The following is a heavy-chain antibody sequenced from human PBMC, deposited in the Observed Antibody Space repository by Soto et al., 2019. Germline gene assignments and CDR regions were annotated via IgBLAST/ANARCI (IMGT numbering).Heavy chain of an antibody. J-gene: IGHJ4*02. CDR2: ISYDGYNK. CDR1: GFTFSSSG. D-gene: IGHD2-15*01. CDR3: AKGRGWYCSGGSCYSDGAYYFDY. Sequence: QVQLVESGGGVVQPGRSLRLSCAASGFTFSSSGMHWVRQAPGKGLEWVSVISYDGYNKYYADSVKGRFTISRDNSKNTLYLQMNSLRAEDTAVYYCAKGRGWYCSGGSCYSDGAYYFDYWGQGTLVTVSS. V-gene: IGHV3-30*18.